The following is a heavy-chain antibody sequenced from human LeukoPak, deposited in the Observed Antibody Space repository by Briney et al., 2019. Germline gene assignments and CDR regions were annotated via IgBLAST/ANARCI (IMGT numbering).Heavy chain of an antibody. Sequence: PGGSLRLSCAASGFTVSSNYMSWVRQAPGKGLXXXXXXXSGGSTYYADSVKGRFTISRDNSKNTLYLQMNSLRAEDTAVYYCARAGYYDSSGYPYYFDYWGQGTLVTVSS. J-gene: IGHJ4*02. D-gene: IGHD3-22*01. CDR2: XXSGGST. CDR1: GFTVSSNY. V-gene: IGHV3-53*01. CDR3: ARAGYYDSSGYPYYFDY.